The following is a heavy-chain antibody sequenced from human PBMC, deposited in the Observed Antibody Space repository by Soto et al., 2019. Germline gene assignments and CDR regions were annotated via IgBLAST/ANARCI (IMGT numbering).Heavy chain of an antibody. J-gene: IGHJ6*02. CDR3: ARDGRSYNGRAERNIYYYGMDV. V-gene: IGHV1-69*06. CDR2: IIPIFGRA. Sequence: ASVKVACKASGYTFSSYAISGVRQAPEQGLEGMGGIIPIFGRANYPQKLHGGVTITADKATRTAYIALSSLTPEDTAPYYCARDGRSYNGRAERNIYYYGMDVWGQGTTVTVSS. D-gene: IGHD1-20*01. CDR1: GYTFSSYA.